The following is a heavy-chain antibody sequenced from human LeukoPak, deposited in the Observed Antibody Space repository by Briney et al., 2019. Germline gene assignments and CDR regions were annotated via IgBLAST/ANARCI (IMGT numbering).Heavy chain of an antibody. CDR2: IYHSGST. J-gene: IGHJ5*02. D-gene: IGHD3-10*01. CDR3: ARWLMVRGVIMSGWFDP. Sequence: SQTLSLTCAVSGGSISSGGYSWSWIRQPPGKGLEWIGYIYHSGSTYYNPSLKSRVTISVDRSKNQFSLKLSSVTAADTAVYYCARWLMVRGVIMSGWFDPWGQGTLVAVSS. CDR1: GGSISSGGYS. V-gene: IGHV4-30-2*01.